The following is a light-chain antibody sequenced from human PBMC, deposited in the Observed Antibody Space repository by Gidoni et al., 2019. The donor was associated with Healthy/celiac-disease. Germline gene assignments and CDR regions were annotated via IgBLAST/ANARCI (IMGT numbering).Light chain of an antibody. CDR1: QDIINY. CDR3: QQYDNRPPRT. CDR2: DAS. V-gene: IGKV1-33*01. J-gene: IGKJ1*01. Sequence: DIQMTQSPSSLSASVGDRVAITCQARQDIINYLNWYQQKPGKDPKLLIYDASNLETGVPSRFSGSGSGTDFTFTISSLQPEDIATYYCQQYDNRPPRTFGQGTKVEIK.